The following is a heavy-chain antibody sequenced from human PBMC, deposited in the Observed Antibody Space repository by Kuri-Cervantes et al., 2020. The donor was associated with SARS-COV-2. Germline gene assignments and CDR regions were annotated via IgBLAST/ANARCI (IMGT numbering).Heavy chain of an antibody. Sequence: GGSLRLSCAASGFIFFNHGMHWVRQAPGKGLVWVSRINSDGSSTSYADSVKGRFTISRDNAKNTLYLQTNSLRAEDTAVYYCARDYQYYYGSGSYYLVYYYYGMDVWGQGTTVTVSS. CDR3: ARDYQYYYGSGSYYLVYYYYGMDV. V-gene: IGHV3-74*01. CDR1: GFIFFNHG. D-gene: IGHD3-10*01. J-gene: IGHJ6*02. CDR2: INSDGSST.